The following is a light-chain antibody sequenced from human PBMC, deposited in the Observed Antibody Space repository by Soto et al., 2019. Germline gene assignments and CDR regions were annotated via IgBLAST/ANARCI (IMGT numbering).Light chain of an antibody. CDR3: SSHAGSDNPFV. Sequence: QSALTQPPSASGSPERPAPFSSLETRSNVGGYNYFSWYQQHPGKAPKFMIYDVNKRPSGVPDRFSGSKSGNTASLTVSGLQAEDEADYYCSSHAGSDNPFVFGTGTKLTVL. V-gene: IGLV2-8*01. CDR1: RSNVGGYNY. J-gene: IGLJ1*01. CDR2: DVN.